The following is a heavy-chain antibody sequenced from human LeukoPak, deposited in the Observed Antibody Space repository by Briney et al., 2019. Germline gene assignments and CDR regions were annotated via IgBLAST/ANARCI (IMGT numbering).Heavy chain of an antibody. CDR3: AKDPIFSGSYGVFDY. Sequence: GGSLRLSCAASGFAFSNYAMNWVRQAPGKGLEWVSSLSESGDVTSYADSVKGRFTISRDNSRNILHLQMNSLRAGDTAVYYCAKDPIFSGSYGVFDYWGLGTLVTVSS. CDR2: LSESGDVT. D-gene: IGHD1-26*01. V-gene: IGHV3-23*01. CDR1: GFAFSNYA. J-gene: IGHJ4*02.